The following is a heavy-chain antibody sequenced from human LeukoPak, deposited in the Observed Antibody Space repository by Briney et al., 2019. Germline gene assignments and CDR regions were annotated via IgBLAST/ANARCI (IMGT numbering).Heavy chain of an antibody. J-gene: IGHJ4*02. D-gene: IGHD1-26*01. CDR3: AKGRQWELPLDY. Sequence: GGSLRLSCGASGFTFSSYEMTWVRQAPGKGLEWVSSISGGGGSTYYADSVKGRFTISRDNSKNTLYLQMNSLRAEDTAVYYCAKGRQWELPLDYWGQGTLVTVSS. CDR1: GFTFSSYE. V-gene: IGHV3-23*01. CDR2: ISGGGGST.